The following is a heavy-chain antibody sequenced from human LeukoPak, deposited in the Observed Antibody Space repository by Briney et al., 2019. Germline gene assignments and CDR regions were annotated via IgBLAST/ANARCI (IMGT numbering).Heavy chain of an antibody. CDR1: GGSISSGGYY. V-gene: IGHV4-30-2*01. J-gene: IGHJ4*02. Sequence: PSETLSLTCTVSGGSISSGGYYWSWIRQPPGKGLEWIGYIYHSGSTYYNPSLKSRVTISVDRSKNQFSLKLSSVTAADTAVYYCARDGPYSSSWVFDYWGQGTLVTVSS. D-gene: IGHD6-13*01. CDR3: ARDGPYSSSWVFDY. CDR2: IYHSGST.